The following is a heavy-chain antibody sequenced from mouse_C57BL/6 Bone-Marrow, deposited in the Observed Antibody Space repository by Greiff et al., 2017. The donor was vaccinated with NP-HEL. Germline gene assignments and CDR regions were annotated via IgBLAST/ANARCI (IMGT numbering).Heavy chain of an antibody. V-gene: IGHV5-4*01. Sequence: EVQVVESGGGLVKPGGSLKLSCAASGFTFSSYAMSWVRQTPEKRLEWVATISDGGGYTYYPDNVKGRFTISRDNAKNNLYLQMDHLKSEDTAMYYCARDNDGYAYAMDYWGQGTSVTVSS. CDR1: GFTFSSYA. CDR3: ARDNDGYAYAMDY. J-gene: IGHJ4*01. CDR2: ISDGGGYT. D-gene: IGHD2-3*01.